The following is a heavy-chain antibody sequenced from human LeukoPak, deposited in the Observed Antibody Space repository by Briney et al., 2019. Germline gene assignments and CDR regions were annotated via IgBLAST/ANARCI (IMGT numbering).Heavy chain of an antibody. J-gene: IGHJ4*02. CDR1: GFTFSTYV. Sequence: GGSLRLSCSVSGFTFSTYVMRWVRQAPGKGLEYVSAISSNGDNTYYADSVKGRFTISRDNSKNTLYLQMSSLRADDTAVYYCVRWTGYWGQGTLVTVS. V-gene: IGHV3-64D*06. CDR3: VRWTGY. CDR2: ISSNGDNT. D-gene: IGHD3/OR15-3a*01.